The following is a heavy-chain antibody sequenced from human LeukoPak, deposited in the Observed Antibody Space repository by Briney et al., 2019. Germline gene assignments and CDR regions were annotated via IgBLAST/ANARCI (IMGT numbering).Heavy chain of an antibody. CDR1: GFTFSTYA. V-gene: IGHV3-30-3*01. CDR2: ISYDGTNN. D-gene: IGHD6-13*01. J-gene: IGHJ5*02. Sequence: GGSLRLSCAASGFTFSTYAMHWVRQAPGKGLEWVATISYDGTNNYYADSVRGQFTISRDNAKKSLYLQMNSLRAEDTAVYYCARVQKGIAAAGTGGGWFEPWGQGTLVTVS. CDR3: ARVQKGIAAAGTGGGWFEP.